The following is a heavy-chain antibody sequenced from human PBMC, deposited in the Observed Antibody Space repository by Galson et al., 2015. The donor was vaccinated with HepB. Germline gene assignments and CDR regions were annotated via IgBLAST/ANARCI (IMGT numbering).Heavy chain of an antibody. V-gene: IGHV3-30-3*01. CDR2: ISYDGSNK. CDR3: ARDSGHYGDYGNYWYFDL. J-gene: IGHJ2*01. CDR1: GFTFSSYA. D-gene: IGHD4-17*01. Sequence: SLRLSCAASGFTFSSYAMHWVRQAPGKGLEWVAVISYDGSNKYYADSVKGRFTISRDNSKNTLYLQMNSLRAEDTAVYYCARDSGHYGDYGNYWYFDLWGRGTLVTVSS.